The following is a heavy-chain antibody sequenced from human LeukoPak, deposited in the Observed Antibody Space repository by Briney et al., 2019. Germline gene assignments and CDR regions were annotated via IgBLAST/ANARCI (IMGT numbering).Heavy chain of an antibody. CDR3: AGRIAAADPDAFDI. CDR1: GGSISTFY. V-gene: IGHV4-59*08. D-gene: IGHD6-13*01. Sequence: SETLSLTCTVSGGSISTFYWSWIRQRPGKGLEWIGYIYYSGTTNYNPSLKSRVTISVDTSKNQFSLKLSSVTAADTAVYYCAGRIAAADPDAFDIWGQGTMVTVSS. CDR2: IYYSGTT. J-gene: IGHJ3*02.